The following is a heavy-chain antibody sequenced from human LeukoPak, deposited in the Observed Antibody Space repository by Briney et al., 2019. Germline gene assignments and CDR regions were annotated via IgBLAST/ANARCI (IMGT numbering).Heavy chain of an antibody. CDR3: ARNFGGGDSSGPYY. D-gene: IGHD3-22*01. CDR1: GFTFSSYG. V-gene: IGHV3-20*04. CDR2: INWNGGRT. J-gene: IGHJ4*02. Sequence: GGTLRLSCAASGFTFSSYGMSWVRQAPGKGLEWVSGINWNGGRTGYADSMKGRFIISRDNAKNSLYLQVNSLRAEDTALYYCARNFGGGDSSGPYYWGQGTLVTVSS.